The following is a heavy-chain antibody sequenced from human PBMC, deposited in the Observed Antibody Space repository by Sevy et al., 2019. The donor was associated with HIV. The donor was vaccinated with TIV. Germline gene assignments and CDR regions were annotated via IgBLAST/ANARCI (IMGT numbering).Heavy chain of an antibody. Sequence: ASVKVSCKASGYTFTSYGISWVRRAPGQGLEWMGWISAYNGNTNYAQKLQGRVTMTTDTSTSTAYMELRSLRSDDTAVYYCARGGAYDSSGYYYGYWGQGTLVTVSS. J-gene: IGHJ4*02. D-gene: IGHD3-22*01. CDR1: GYTFTSYG. CDR3: ARGGAYDSSGYYYGY. CDR2: ISAYNGNT. V-gene: IGHV1-18*04.